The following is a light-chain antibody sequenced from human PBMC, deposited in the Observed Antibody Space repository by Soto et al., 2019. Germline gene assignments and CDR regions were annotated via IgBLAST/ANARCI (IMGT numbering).Light chain of an antibody. Sequence: QSALTQPPSASGSPGQSVTISCTGTSSDVGGYSYVSWYQQHPGKAPKFMIYEVSKRPSGVPDRFSGSKSGNTASLTVSGLQAEDEADYYCSSYAGSNNWVFGGGTQLTVL. V-gene: IGLV2-8*01. CDR1: SSDVGGYSY. J-gene: IGLJ3*02. CDR2: EVS. CDR3: SSYAGSNNWV.